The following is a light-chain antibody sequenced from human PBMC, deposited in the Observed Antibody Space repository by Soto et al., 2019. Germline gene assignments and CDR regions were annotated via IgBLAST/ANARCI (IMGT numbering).Light chain of an antibody. CDR1: SNDVGGYNY. J-gene: IGLJ2*01. CDR2: EVS. CDR3: SSFSSTTATTVV. Sequence: QSALTQPASVSGSPGQSITISCAGTSNDVGGYNYVSWYQQHPGKAPKLLIYEVSHRPSGVSHRFSGSKSGDTASLTISGLQAEDEADYFCSSFSSTTATTVVFGGGTKLTVL. V-gene: IGLV2-14*01.